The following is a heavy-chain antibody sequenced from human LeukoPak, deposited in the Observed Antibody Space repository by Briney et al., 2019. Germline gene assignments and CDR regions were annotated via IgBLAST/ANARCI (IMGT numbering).Heavy chain of an antibody. D-gene: IGHD1-1*01. CDR1: GGSFSGYY. J-gene: IGHJ6*02. CDR3: ARVGSRYRGSRMDV. CDR2: INHSGST. V-gene: IGHV4-34*01. Sequence: SETLSLTCAVYGGSFSGYYWSWIRQPPGKGLEWIGEINHSGSTNYNPSLKSRVTISVDTSKNQFSLKLSSVTAADTAVYYCARVGSRYRGSRMDVWGQGTTVTVSS.